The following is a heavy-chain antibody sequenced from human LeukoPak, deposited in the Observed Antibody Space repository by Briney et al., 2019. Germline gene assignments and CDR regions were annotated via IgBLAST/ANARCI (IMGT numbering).Heavy chain of an antibody. CDR2: IGRDATTK. D-gene: IGHD3-3*01. V-gene: IGHV3-30*02. Sequence: GRSLRLSCVASGFTFTISGMHWVRQAPGEGLEWVAFIGRDATTKYYADSVKGRFTISGDSSYITAFLQMNSLRPEDTAIYYCAKDGEWTFDIWGQGTMVTVSS. CDR3: AKDGEWTFDI. J-gene: IGHJ3*02. CDR1: GFTFTISG.